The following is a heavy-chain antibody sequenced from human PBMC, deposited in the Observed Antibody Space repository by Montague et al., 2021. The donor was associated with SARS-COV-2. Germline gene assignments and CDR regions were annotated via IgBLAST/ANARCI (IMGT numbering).Heavy chain of an antibody. Sequence: SLRLSCAASGFTFSSYWMHWVRQAPGKGLVWVSYINSDGSITHYADSVKGRFTISRDNAKSTLYLQVNNLRAEDTAVCYCAKGGFYRFDAFDTWGQGAIVTVSS. CDR3: AKGGFYRFDAFDT. CDR1: GFTFSSYW. CDR2: INSDGSIT. D-gene: IGHD2/OR15-2a*01. V-gene: IGHV3-74*01. J-gene: IGHJ3*02.